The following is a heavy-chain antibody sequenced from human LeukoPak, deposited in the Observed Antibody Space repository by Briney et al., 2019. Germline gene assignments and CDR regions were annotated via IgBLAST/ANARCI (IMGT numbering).Heavy chain of an antibody. CDR3: ARSGQQPRYYYYYGMDV. CDR2: IYPGDSDT. V-gene: IGHV5-51*01. CDR1: GYSFTSYW. J-gene: IGHJ6*02. D-gene: IGHD6-13*01. Sequence: GESLKISCKGSGYSFTSYWIGWVRQMPGKGLEWMGIIYPGDSDTRYSPSFQGQVTISADKSISTAYLQWSSLKASDTAMYYCARSGQQPRYYYYYGMDVWGQGTTVTVSS.